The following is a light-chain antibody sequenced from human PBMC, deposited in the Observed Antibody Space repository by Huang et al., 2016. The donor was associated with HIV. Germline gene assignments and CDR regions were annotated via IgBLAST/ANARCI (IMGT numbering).Light chain of an antibody. CDR3: QQYDNVPYT. CDR1: QDISNY. J-gene: IGKJ2*01. CDR2: DAS. Sequence: DIQMTQSPSSLSASVGDRVTITCQASQDISNYLNWYQQKPGKAPKLLIYDASNLETGGPSRFSGSGSGTDFTLTISSLQPEDIGTYYWQQYDNVPYTFGQGTKLETK. V-gene: IGKV1-33*01.